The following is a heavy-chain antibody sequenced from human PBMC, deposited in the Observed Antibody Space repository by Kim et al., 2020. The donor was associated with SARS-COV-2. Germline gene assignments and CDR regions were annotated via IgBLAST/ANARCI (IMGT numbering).Heavy chain of an antibody. V-gene: IGHV4-59*08. D-gene: IGHD6-13*01. CDR2: IYYSGST. CDR1: GGSISSYY. J-gene: IGHJ6*02. Sequence: SETLSLTCTVSGGSISSYYWSWIRQPPGKGLEWIGYIYYSGSTNYNPSLKSRVTISVDTSKNQFSLKLSSVTAADTAVYYCAGGIAAVETWDYYYGMDVWGQGTTVTVSS. CDR3: AGGIAAVETWDYYYGMDV.